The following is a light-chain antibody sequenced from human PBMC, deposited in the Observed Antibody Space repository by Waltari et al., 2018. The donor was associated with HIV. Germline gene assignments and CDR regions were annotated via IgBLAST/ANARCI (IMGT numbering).Light chain of an antibody. CDR3: CSYAGSYTYV. J-gene: IGLJ1*01. V-gene: IGLV2-11*01. CDR2: DVS. Sequence: QSALTQPRSVSGSPGQSVTISCTGTSSDVGGYNYVSWYQQHPGKAPKLMIYDVSKRPSGFPDLFSGSKSGNPASLTISGLQAEDEADYYCCSYAGSYTYVFGPGTKVTVL. CDR1: SSDVGGYNY.